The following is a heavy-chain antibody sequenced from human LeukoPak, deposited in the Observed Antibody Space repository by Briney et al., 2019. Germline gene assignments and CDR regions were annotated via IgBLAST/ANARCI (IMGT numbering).Heavy chain of an antibody. D-gene: IGHD6-13*01. CDR2: ISSEGKTT. Sequence: GGSLRLSCSASGFIFSPYAMHWVRQAPGKRLEYVSSISSEGKTTYYADSVKGRFTISRDNSKNTLYLQMSSLRPEDTAVYYCVKDRWVDHWGQGTLVTVSS. CDR3: VKDRWVDH. V-gene: IGHV3-64D*06. CDR1: GFIFSPYA. J-gene: IGHJ4*02.